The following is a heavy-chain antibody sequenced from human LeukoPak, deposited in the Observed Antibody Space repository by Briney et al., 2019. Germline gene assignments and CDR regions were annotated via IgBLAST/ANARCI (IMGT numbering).Heavy chain of an antibody. D-gene: IGHD3-22*01. J-gene: IGHJ4*02. Sequence: SQTLSLTCTVSGGSISSGGYYWSWIRQPPGKGLEWIGEINHSGSTNYNPSLKSRVTISVDTSKNQFSLKLSSVTAADTAVYYCARGLWYDSSVGRPDYWGQGTLVTVSS. CDR2: INHSGST. CDR3: ARGLWYDSSVGRPDY. V-gene: IGHV4-30-2*01. CDR1: GGSISSGGYY.